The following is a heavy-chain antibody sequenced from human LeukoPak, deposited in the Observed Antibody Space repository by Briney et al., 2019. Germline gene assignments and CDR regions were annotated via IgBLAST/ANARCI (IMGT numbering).Heavy chain of an antibody. CDR3: ARDLHGGSLTDY. CDR1: GYTFTSYG. V-gene: IGHV1-69*06. D-gene: IGHD2-15*01. J-gene: IGHJ4*02. CDR2: IIPIFGTA. Sequence: GASVKVSCKASGYTFTSYGISWVRQAPGQGLEWMGGIIPIFGTANYAQKFQGRVTITADKSTSTAYTELSSLRSEDTAVYYCARDLHGGSLTDYWGQGTLVTVSS.